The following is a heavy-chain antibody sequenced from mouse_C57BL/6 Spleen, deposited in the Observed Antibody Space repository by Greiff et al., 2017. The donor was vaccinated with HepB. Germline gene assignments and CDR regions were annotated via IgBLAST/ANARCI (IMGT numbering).Heavy chain of an antibody. V-gene: IGHV1-19*01. Sequence: VQLQQSGPVLVKPGASVKMSCKASGYTFTDYYMNWVKQSHGKSLEWIGVINPYNGGTSYNQKFKGKATLTVDKSSSTAYIELNSLTSEDSAVYYCARSLITTVVGYWGQGTTLTVSS. CDR1: GYTFTDYY. J-gene: IGHJ2*01. CDR2: INPYNGGT. D-gene: IGHD1-1*01. CDR3: ARSLITTVVGY.